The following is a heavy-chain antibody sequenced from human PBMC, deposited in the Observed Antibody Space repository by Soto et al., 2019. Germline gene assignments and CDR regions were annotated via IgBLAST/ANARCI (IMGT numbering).Heavy chain of an antibody. J-gene: IGHJ4*02. CDR1: GFTFSSYA. D-gene: IGHD6-6*01. CDR3: ARDYGIIAAPDRGV. Sequence: QVQLVESGGGVVQPGRSLRLSCAASGFTFSSYAMHWVRQAPGKGLELVAVISYDGSNKYYADSVKGRFTISRDNSKNTLYLQMNSLRAEDTAVYYCARDYGIIAAPDRGVWGQGTLVTVSS. V-gene: IGHV3-30-3*01. CDR2: ISYDGSNK.